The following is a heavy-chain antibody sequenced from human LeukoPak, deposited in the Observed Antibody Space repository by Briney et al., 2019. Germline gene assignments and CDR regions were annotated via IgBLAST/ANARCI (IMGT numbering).Heavy chain of an antibody. CDR2: INHSGST. V-gene: IGHV4-34*01. J-gene: IGHJ4*02. CDR1: GGSFSGYY. Sequence: PSETLSLTCAVYGGSFSGYYWSWIRQPPGKGREWIGEINHSGSTNYNPSLKSRVTISVDTSKNQFSLKLSSVTAADRAVYYCARDVGYSYGVDYWGQGTLVTVSS. CDR3: ARDVGYSYGVDY. D-gene: IGHD5-18*01.